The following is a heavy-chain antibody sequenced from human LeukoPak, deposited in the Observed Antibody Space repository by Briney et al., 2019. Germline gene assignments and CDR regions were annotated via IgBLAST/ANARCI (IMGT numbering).Heavy chain of an antibody. CDR3: ASKRFGESYFDY. D-gene: IGHD3-10*01. CDR1: GFTFSDYY. Sequence: PGGSLRLSRAASGFTFSDYYMSWIRQAPGKGLEWVSYISSSGSTIYYADSVKGRFTISRDNAKNLLYLQMNSLRAEDTAVYYCASKRFGESYFDYWGQGTLVTVSS. J-gene: IGHJ4*02. V-gene: IGHV3-11*04. CDR2: ISSSGSTI.